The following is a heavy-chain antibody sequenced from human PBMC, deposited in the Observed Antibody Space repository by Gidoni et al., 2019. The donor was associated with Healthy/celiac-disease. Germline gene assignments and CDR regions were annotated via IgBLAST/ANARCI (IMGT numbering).Heavy chain of an antibody. V-gene: IGHV4-4*02. CDR1: GGSISRSNW. CDR3: ARGDSSSWPYYYYYGMDV. Sequence: QVQLQESGPGLVKPSGTLSLTCAVSGGSISRSNWWSWVRQPPGKGLEWIGEIYHSGSTNYNPSLKSRVTISVDKSKNQFSLKLSSVTAADTAVYYCARGDSSSWPYYYYYGMDVWGQGTTVTVSS. D-gene: IGHD6-13*01. J-gene: IGHJ6*02. CDR2: IYHSGST.